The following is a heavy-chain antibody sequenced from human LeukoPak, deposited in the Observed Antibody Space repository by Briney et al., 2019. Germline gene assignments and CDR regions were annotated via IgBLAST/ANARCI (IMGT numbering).Heavy chain of an antibody. CDR1: GGSISSSSYY. CDR3: ARGRRDGYNLEYFDK. Sequence: SETLSLTCNVSGGSISSSSYYWGWIRQPPGKGLEWIGSIYYSGSTYYNPSLKSRVTIYVDTSKNQFSLKLSSVTAADTAVYYCARGRRDGYNLEYFDKWGQGTLVTVSS. V-gene: IGHV4-39*01. D-gene: IGHD5-24*01. CDR2: IYYSGST. J-gene: IGHJ4*02.